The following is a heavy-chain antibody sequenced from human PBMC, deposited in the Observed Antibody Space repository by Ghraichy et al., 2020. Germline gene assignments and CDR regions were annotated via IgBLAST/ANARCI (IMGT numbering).Heavy chain of an antibody. Sequence: SQTLSLTCTVSGGSISSSSYYWGWIRQPPGKGLEWIGSIYYSGSTYYNPSLKSRVTISVDTSKNQFSLKLSSVTAADTAVYYCASGAIVVPGVIKYYYYCMDVWGQGTTVTVSS. CDR3: ASGAIVVPGVIKYYYYCMDV. CDR2: IYYSGST. J-gene: IGHJ6*02. V-gene: IGHV4-39*01. CDR1: GGSISSSSYY. D-gene: IGHD2-2*01.